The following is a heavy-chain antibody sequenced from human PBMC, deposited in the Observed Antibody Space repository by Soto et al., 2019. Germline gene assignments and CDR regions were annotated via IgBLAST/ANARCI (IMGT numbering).Heavy chain of an antibody. CDR1: GFTFSTYA. J-gene: IGHJ4*02. CDR3: AKSETSVVTWYFDY. CDR2: ISGSNGHT. V-gene: IGHV3-23*01. D-gene: IGHD2-21*02. Sequence: VGSLRLSCAASGFTFSTYAMTWVRQAPGTGLEWVATISGSNGHTDYADSVKGRCTISRDNSKNTLYLQMNSLRVEDTAVYFCAKSETSVVTWYFDYWGQGTQVTVSS.